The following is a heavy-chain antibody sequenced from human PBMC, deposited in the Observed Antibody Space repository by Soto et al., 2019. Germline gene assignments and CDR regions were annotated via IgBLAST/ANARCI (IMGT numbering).Heavy chain of an antibody. V-gene: IGHV4-59*12. CDR2: IHYSGST. CDR3: ARAHGSGWGAFDI. Sequence: PSETLSLTCTVSGDSISSYYWSWIRQPPGKGLEWIGYIHYSGSTNYNPSLKSRVTISIDTSKDQFSLKLSSVTAADTAVYYCARAHGSGWGAFDIWGQGTMVTVSS. CDR1: GDSISSYY. J-gene: IGHJ3*02. D-gene: IGHD3-10*01.